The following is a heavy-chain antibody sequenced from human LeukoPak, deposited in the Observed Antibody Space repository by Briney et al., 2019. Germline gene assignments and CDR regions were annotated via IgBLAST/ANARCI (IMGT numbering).Heavy chain of an antibody. D-gene: IGHD2-21*02. CDR1: GYSISSGFY. J-gene: IGHJ2*01. Sequence: SETLSLTCTVSGYSISSGFYCGWIRQPPGKALEWIGNIWHGGTTYYNPSLKSRLIMSVDTSKNQFSLKLSSVTAADTAIYYCARVTGNWYIYLWGRGTLVTVSS. CDR3: ARVTGNWYIYL. CDR2: IWHGGTT. V-gene: IGHV4-38-2*02.